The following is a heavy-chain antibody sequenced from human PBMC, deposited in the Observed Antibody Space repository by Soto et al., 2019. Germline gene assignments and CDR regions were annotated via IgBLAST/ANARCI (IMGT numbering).Heavy chain of an antibody. CDR1: GGTFSNYA. D-gene: IGHD5-18*01. Sequence: QVQLVQSGAEVKKPGSSVKVSCKASGGTFSNYALTWVRQAPGQGLEWMGGIIPLSGTPNYAQKFQGRVTITADKSTITVYMELSSLRSEDTAVYYCTRGIQLWSWGQGTLVTVSS. J-gene: IGHJ5*02. CDR2: IIPLSGTP. V-gene: IGHV1-69*06. CDR3: TRGIQLWS.